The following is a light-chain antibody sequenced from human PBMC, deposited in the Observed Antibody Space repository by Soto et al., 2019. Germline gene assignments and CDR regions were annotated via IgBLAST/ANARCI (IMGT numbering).Light chain of an antibody. Sequence: QTVVTKEPSLTVSLGGTVTLTCASSTGAVTSTHYANWFQQKPGQPPRSLIYSTSNKYSWTPALFSGSLLGGSAALTLSDVQPEDEADYYCQLFYGATRVFGGGTKLTVL. J-gene: IGLJ3*02. CDR1: TGAVTSTHY. CDR3: QLFYGATRV. CDR2: STS. V-gene: IGLV7-43*01.